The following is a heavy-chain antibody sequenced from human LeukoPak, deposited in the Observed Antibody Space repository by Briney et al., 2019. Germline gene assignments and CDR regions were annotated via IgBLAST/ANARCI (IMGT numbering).Heavy chain of an antibody. Sequence: GASVRVSCKASGYTFAGYFIHWVRQAPGQGLEWMGRINPNSGDTEYAPKFQGWVTMTRDTSISTAYVEVRRLISDDTAVYYCARDLASTSNWEFDLWSQGTLVIVSS. CDR2: INPNSGDT. J-gene: IGHJ5*02. V-gene: IGHV1-2*04. CDR3: ARDLASTSNWEFDL. CDR1: GYTFAGYF. D-gene: IGHD1-26*01.